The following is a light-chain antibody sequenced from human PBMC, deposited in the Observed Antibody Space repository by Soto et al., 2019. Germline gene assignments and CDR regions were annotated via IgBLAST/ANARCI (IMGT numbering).Light chain of an antibody. J-gene: IGLJ2*01. CDR2: EVT. Sequence: QSALTQPASVSGSPGQSITISCTGTSDDVGAYDHVSWYQHHPGKAPKLMIYEVTNRPSGVSNRFSGSKSGNTASLTISGLQAEDEADYFCSSYTGSSTLVFGGGTKLTLL. CDR3: SSYTGSSTLV. CDR1: SDDVGAYDH. V-gene: IGLV2-14*01.